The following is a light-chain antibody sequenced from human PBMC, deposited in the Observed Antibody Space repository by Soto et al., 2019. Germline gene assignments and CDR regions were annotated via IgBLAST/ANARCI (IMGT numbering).Light chain of an antibody. V-gene: IGKV3-20*01. CDR2: GAS. J-gene: IGKJ2*02. CDR3: QQYGSSPPWT. Sequence: EIVLTQSPGTVSLSPGERVTLSCRASRRVGSNYLAWYQQIPGQAPRLLIYGASTRASGVSDRFSGSGSATDFTLTINRLEPEDFAVYYCQQYGSSPPWTFGQGTKLEIK. CDR1: RRVGSNY.